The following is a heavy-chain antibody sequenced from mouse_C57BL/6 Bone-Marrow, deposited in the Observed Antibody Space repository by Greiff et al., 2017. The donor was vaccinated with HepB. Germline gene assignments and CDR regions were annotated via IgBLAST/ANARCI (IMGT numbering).Heavy chain of an antibody. CDR2: IDPSDSYT. CDR1: GYTFTSYW. CDR3: ARDYYGSSYYFDY. V-gene: IGHV1-50*01. J-gene: IGHJ2*01. Sequence: VQLQQSGAELVKPGASVKLSCKASGYTFTSYWMQWVKQRPGQGLEWIGEIDPSDSYTNYNQKFKGKATLTVDTSSSTAYMQLSSLTSEDSAVYYCARDYYGSSYYFDYWGQGTTLTVTS. D-gene: IGHD1-1*01.